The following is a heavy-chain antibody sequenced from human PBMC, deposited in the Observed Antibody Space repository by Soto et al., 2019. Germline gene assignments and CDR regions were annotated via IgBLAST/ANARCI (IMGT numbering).Heavy chain of an antibody. CDR2: IWYDGSNK. V-gene: IGHV3-33*01. CDR1: GFTFSSYG. D-gene: IGHD3-10*01. Sequence: GGSLRLSCAASGFTFSSYGMHWVRQAPGKGLEWVAVIWYDGSNKYYADSVKGRFTISRDNSKNTLYLQMNSLRAEDTAVYYCARDTVHYGSGSYYNRYYYYYMDVWGKGTTVTVSS. J-gene: IGHJ6*03. CDR3: ARDTVHYGSGSYYNRYYYYYMDV.